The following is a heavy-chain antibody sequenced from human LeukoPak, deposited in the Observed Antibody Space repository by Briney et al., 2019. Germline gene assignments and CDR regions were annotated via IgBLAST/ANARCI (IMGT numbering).Heavy chain of an antibody. D-gene: IGHD6-6*01. V-gene: IGHV4-39*02. Sequence: SETLSLTCTVSGDSISSSNYSWGWIRQPPGKGLEWIGSIYYNGSTYYNPSLKSRVTISVDTSKNQFSLKLSSVTAADTAVYYCARESGSYSSSYRFDSWGQGTLVTVSS. CDR1: GDSISSSNYS. CDR3: ARESGSYSSSYRFDS. CDR2: IYYNGST. J-gene: IGHJ4*02.